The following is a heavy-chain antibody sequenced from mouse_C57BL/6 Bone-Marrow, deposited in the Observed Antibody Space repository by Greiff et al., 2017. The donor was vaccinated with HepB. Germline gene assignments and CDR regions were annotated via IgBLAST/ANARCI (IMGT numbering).Heavy chain of an antibody. CDR3: ARLGTTVVDFYYAMDY. CDR1: GYTFTSYW. V-gene: IGHV1-61*01. J-gene: IGHJ4*01. D-gene: IGHD1-1*01. CDR2: IYPSDSET. Sequence: QVQLQQPGAELVRPGSSVKLSCKASGYTFTSYWMDWVKQRPGQGLEWIGNIYPSDSETHYNQKFKDKATLTVDKSSSTAYMQLSSLTSEDSAVYYCARLGTTVVDFYYAMDYWGQGTSVTVSS.